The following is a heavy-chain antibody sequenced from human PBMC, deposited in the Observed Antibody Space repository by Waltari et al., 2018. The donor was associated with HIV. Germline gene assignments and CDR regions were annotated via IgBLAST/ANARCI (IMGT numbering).Heavy chain of an antibody. D-gene: IGHD3-16*01. Sequence: QVQLVQSGAEVKKPGSSVKVSCKASGDTFSSYAISWVRQAPGQGLEWMGGITPVLGTTNYAQKFQGRVTITADESTSTAYMELSSLRSEDTAVYYCASPISPGGMYYYGMDVWGQGTTVTVSS. CDR3: ASPISPGGMYYYGMDV. V-gene: IGHV1-69*12. CDR2: ITPVLGTT. J-gene: IGHJ6*02. CDR1: GDTFSSYA.